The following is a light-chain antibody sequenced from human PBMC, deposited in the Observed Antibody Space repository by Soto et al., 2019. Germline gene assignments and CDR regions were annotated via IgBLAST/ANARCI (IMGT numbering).Light chain of an antibody. J-gene: IGLJ1*01. V-gene: IGLV1-44*01. CDR1: SSNIGSNT. CDR2: TNN. Sequence: QLVLTQPPSASGTPGQRVTISCSGSSSNIGSNTVNWYQQLPGTAPKLLIYTNNQRPSGVPDRFSGSNSGTSASLAISGLQSEDEADYYCAAWDDSLNGRVFGTGTKLTVL. CDR3: AAWDDSLNGRV.